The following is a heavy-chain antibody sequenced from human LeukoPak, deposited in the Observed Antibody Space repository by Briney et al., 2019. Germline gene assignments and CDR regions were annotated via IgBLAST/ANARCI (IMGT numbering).Heavy chain of an antibody. V-gene: IGHV4-4*07. D-gene: IGHD3-10*01. J-gene: IGHJ3*02. Sequence: SETLSLTCSVSGGSFSNHFWSWVRQPAGKGLEWIGRIYPSGNTNYNPSLKSRVTLSVDTSKTQFYLSLSSVTAADTAVYYCAKSNGYGLVDIWGQGTMVTVSS. CDR3: AKSNGYGLVDI. CDR2: IYPSGNT. CDR1: GGSFSNHF.